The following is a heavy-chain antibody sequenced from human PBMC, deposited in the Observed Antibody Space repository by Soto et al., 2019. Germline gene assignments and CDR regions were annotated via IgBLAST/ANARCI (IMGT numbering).Heavy chain of an antibody. CDR1: GFTFSSYA. D-gene: IGHD3-3*01. CDR2: ISYDGSNK. J-gene: IGHJ6*02. V-gene: IGHV3-30-3*01. CDR3: AKEALGYDFYYGMDV. Sequence: GGSLRFSCAASGFTFSSYAMHWVRQAPGKGLELVAVISYDGSNKYYAGSVKGRFTISRDNSKNTLYLQMNSLRAEDTAVYYCAKEALGYDFYYGMDVWGQGTTVTVSS.